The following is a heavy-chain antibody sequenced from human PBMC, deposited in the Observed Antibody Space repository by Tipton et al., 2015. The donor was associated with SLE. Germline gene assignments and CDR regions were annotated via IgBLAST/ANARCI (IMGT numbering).Heavy chain of an antibody. Sequence: RSLRLSCAASGFTFSSYTMYWVRQAPGKGLECVAVISSDGSNKYYAGSVNGRVTVSRDNAKNTLYLQMSSLRVEDTGVYYCVRDSETRTPHYYGMDVWGQGTTVTVSS. CDR1: GFTFSSYT. V-gene: IGHV3-30-3*01. CDR2: ISSDGSNK. J-gene: IGHJ6*02. CDR3: VRDSETRTPHYYGMDV. D-gene: IGHD4-23*01.